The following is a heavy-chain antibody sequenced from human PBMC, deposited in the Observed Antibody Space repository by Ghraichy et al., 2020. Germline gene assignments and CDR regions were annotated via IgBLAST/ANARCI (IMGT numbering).Heavy chain of an antibody. CDR2: IYYSGST. Sequence: SETLSLTCTVSGGSISSSSYYWGWIRQPPGKGLEWIGSIYYSGSTYYNPSLKSRVTISVDTSKNQFSLKLSSVTAADTAVYYCARTLNWAYFDYWGQGTLVTVSS. V-gene: IGHV4-39*01. CDR3: ARTLNWAYFDY. D-gene: IGHD7-27*01. CDR1: GGSISSSSYY. J-gene: IGHJ4*02.